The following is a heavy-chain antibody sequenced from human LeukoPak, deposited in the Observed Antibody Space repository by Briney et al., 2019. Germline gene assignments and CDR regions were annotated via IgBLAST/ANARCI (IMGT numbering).Heavy chain of an antibody. V-gene: IGHV3-15*01. CDR2: LKSKSDGGAI. J-gene: IGHJ4*02. CDR3: TRDKLELRQFDY. CDR1: GVSFSNAW. Sequence: GGSLRLSCAASGVSFSNAWKSWVRQAPRKGLEWVGRLKSKSDGGAIDYAAPVKGRFIISRDDSKDMLYLQMNSLKTEDTGVYYCTRDKLELRQFDYWGQGTLVTVSS. D-gene: IGHD1-26*01.